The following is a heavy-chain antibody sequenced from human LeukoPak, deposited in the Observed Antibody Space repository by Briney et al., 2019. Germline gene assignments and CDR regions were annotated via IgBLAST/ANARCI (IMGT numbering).Heavy chain of an antibody. CDR2: ISYDGSNK. CDR3: ATGEGREGPPSYSSSWWSFDY. D-gene: IGHD6-13*01. Sequence: GSLRLSCAASGFTFSSYAMHWVRQAPGKGLEWVAVISYDGSNKYYADSVKGRFTISRDNSKNTLYLQMNSLRSEDTAVYYCATGEGREGPPSYSSSWWSFDYWGQGTLVTVSS. J-gene: IGHJ4*02. CDR1: GFTFSSYA. V-gene: IGHV3-30*04.